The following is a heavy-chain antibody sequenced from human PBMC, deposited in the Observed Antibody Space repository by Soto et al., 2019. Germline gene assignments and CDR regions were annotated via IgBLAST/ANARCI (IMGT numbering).Heavy chain of an antibody. D-gene: IGHD2-2*01. CDR2: IWFDGSKN. CDR3: ARDRLVPYGYGMDV. J-gene: IGHJ6*02. Sequence: QMQLVESGGGVVQPGRSLRLSCAASGFTFRRYGIHWVRQAPGKGLEWVALIWFDGSKNYYVDSVKGRFAVSRDNSKNTLYLQMNSLRVEDTAVYYCARDRLVPYGYGMDVWGQVTTVNVSS. CDR1: GFTFRRYG. V-gene: IGHV3-33*01.